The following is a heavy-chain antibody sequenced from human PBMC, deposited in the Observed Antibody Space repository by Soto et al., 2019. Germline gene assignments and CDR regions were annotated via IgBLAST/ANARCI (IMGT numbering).Heavy chain of an antibody. CDR3: ARDNSFYDFWSGYPAY. CDR2: ISSNGGST. CDR1: GFTFSSYA. V-gene: IGHV3-64*01. D-gene: IGHD3-3*01. J-gene: IGHJ4*02. Sequence: GGSLRLSCAASGFTFSSYAMHWVRQAPGKGLEYVSAISSNGGSTYYANSVKGRFTISRDNSKNTLYLQMGSLRAEDMAVYYCARDNSFYDFWSGYPAYWGQGTLVTVSS.